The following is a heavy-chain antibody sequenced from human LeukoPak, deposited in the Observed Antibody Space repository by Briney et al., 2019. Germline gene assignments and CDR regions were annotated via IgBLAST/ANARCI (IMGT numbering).Heavy chain of an antibody. Sequence: SETLSLTCTVSGGSISSGSYYWSWIRQPAGKGLEWIGRIYTSGSTNYNPSLKSRVTISVDTSKNQFSLKLSSVTAADTAVYYCARIRSRKWGFDYWGQGTLVTVSS. CDR1: GGSISSGSYY. CDR3: ARIRSRKWGFDY. D-gene: IGHD1-26*01. V-gene: IGHV4-61*02. CDR2: IYTSGST. J-gene: IGHJ4*02.